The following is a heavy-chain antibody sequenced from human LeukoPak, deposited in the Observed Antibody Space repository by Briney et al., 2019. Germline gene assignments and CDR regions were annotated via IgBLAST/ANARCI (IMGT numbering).Heavy chain of an antibody. J-gene: IGHJ4*02. V-gene: IGHV3-21*01. CDR1: GFTFSSYS. CDR2: INSDSSLM. Sequence: NPGGSLRLSCAASGFTFSSYSMSWVRQAPGKGLEWVSSINSDSSLMFYAESVKGRFTISRDNARNSLYLQMNSLRAEDTAVYYCIRDLFDDYSLDYWGQGALVTVSS. CDR3: IRDLFDDYSLDY. D-gene: IGHD3-16*01.